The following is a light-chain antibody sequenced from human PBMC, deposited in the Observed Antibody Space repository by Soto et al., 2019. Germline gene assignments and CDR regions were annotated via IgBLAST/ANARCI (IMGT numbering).Light chain of an antibody. CDR1: QSVLYSSNNESY. V-gene: IGKV4-1*01. CDR3: QKYYSTPYT. Sequence: DIVMTQSPDSLAVSLGERAAIYCKSSQSVLYSSNNESYLAWYQQKPGQPPKLLIYWASTRESGVPDRFSGSGSGTDFNLTISSLQAEDVAVYYCQKYYSTPYTFGQGTKLEIK. CDR2: WAS. J-gene: IGKJ2*01.